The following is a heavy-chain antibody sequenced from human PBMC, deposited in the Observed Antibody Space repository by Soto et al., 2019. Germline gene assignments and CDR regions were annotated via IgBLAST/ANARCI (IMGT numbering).Heavy chain of an antibody. CDR3: ARSRTGGYCISTSCYAGLDAFDI. V-gene: IGHV1-69*12. Sequence: QVQLVQSGAEVKKPGSSVKVSCKASGGTFSSYAISWVRQAPGQGLEWMGGIIPIFGTANYAQKFQGRVTITADESTSTAYRELSSLRSEDTAVYYCARSRTGGYCISTSCYAGLDAFDIWGQGTMVTVSS. CDR1: GGTFSSYA. D-gene: IGHD2-2*01. J-gene: IGHJ3*02. CDR2: IIPIFGTA.